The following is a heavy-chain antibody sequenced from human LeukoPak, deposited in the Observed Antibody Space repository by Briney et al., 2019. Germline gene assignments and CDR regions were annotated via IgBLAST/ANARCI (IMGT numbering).Heavy chain of an antibody. CDR2: INSVGSWT. Sequence: GGSLRLSCAASGNYWMHWVRQAPGKGLVWVSHINSVGSWTSYADSVKGRFTISKDNAKNTVYLQMNSLRAEDTAVYYCVSFYETYWGRGTLVTVSS. D-gene: IGHD2/OR15-2a*01. J-gene: IGHJ4*02. CDR3: VSFYETY. CDR1: GNYW. V-gene: IGHV3-74*01.